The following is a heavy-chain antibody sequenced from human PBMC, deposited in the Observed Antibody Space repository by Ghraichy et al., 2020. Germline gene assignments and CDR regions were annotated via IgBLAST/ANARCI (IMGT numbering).Heavy chain of an antibody. D-gene: IGHD1-26*01. CDR1: RFTFSSFE. CDR3: ARGEWELTRAPFDY. Sequence: GGSLRLSCAASRFTFSSFEMNWVRQAPGKGLEWVSYISGTGITIYYADSVKGRFTISRDNAKNSLYLQMNSLRVEDTAVYYCARGEWELTRAPFDYWGQGTLVTVSS. J-gene: IGHJ4*02. CDR2: ISGTGITI. V-gene: IGHV3-48*03.